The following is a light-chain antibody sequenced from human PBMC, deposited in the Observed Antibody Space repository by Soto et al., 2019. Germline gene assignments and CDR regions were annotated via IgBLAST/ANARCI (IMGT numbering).Light chain of an antibody. Sequence: QSALTQPASVSGSPGKSITISCTGSSSDVGGYRYVSWYQQRPGKAPKLMIYEVSNRPSGVSNRFSGSKSGNTASLTISGLQAGDEAEYYCSSYTSNITRVFGGGTKLTVL. V-gene: IGLV2-14*01. CDR1: SSDVGGYRY. CDR2: EVS. J-gene: IGLJ3*02. CDR3: SSYTSNITRV.